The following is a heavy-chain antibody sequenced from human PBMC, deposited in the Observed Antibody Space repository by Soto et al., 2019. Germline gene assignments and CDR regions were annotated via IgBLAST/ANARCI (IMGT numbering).Heavy chain of an antibody. D-gene: IGHD2-21*02. Sequence: ASVKVSCKASGYTFTSYAMHWVRQAPGQRLEWMGWINAGNGNTKYSQKFQGRVTITRATSASTAYMELSSLRSEDTAVYYCARSIVVVTAADYWGQGTLVTVSS. CDR1: GYTFTSYA. V-gene: IGHV1-3*01. CDR3: ARSIVVVTAADY. J-gene: IGHJ4*02. CDR2: INAGNGNT.